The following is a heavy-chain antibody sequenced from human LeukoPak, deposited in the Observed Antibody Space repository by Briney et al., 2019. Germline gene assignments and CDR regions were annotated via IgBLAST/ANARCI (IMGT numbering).Heavy chain of an antibody. D-gene: IGHD2-15*01. CDR2: IYSGGNT. CDR3: ARAPVTSCRGAFCYPFDY. CDR1: GLTISSNY. J-gene: IGHJ4*02. Sequence: GGSLRLSCAASGLTISSNYMNWIRQAPGKGLEWVSVIYSGGNTYYADSVKGRFTISRDNSKNTLYLQMNSLRVEDAAVYYCARAPVTSCRGAFCYPFDYWGQGTLVTVSS. V-gene: IGHV3-53*01.